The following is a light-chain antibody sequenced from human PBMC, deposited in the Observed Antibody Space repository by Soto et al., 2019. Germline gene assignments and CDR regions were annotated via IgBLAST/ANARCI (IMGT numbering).Light chain of an antibody. V-gene: IGKV3-20*01. Sequence: EIVLTQSPGTLSLSPGERATLSCRASQSVSSSYLVWYQQKPGQAPRLLIYGASSRATGILDRFSGSGSGTDFTLTISRLEPEDFAVYYCQLYDNSPMYTFGQGTKLEIK. CDR1: QSVSSSY. CDR2: GAS. J-gene: IGKJ2*01. CDR3: QLYDNSPMYT.